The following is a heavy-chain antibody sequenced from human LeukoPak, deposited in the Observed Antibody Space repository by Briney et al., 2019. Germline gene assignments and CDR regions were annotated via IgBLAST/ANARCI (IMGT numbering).Heavy chain of an antibody. CDR3: ARHRSRMVRGGDYFDP. D-gene: IGHD3-10*01. CDR2: IYTSGIT. V-gene: IGHV4-61*02. Sequence: SETLSLTCTVSGGSITSGSYYWSWIRRPAGKGLEWIGRIYTSGITNYNPSLKSRVTISVDTSKNQFSLRLSSVTAADTAVYYCARHRSRMVRGGDYFDPWGQGTLVTVSS. J-gene: IGHJ5*02. CDR1: GGSITSGSYY.